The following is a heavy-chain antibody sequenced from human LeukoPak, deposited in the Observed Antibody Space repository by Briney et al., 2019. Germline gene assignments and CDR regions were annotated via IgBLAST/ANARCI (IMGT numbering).Heavy chain of an antibody. CDR1: GGSISSGGYY. J-gene: IGHJ6*02. CDR3: ARDSARRGQTPNYYYYGMDV. Sequence: SETLSLTCTVSGGSISSGGYYWSWIRQHPGKGLEWIGYIYYSRSTYYNPSLKSRVTISVDTSKNQFSLKLSSVTAADTAVYYCARDSARRGQTPNYYYYGMDVWGQGTTVTVSS. D-gene: IGHD3-10*01. V-gene: IGHV4-31*03. CDR2: IYYSRST.